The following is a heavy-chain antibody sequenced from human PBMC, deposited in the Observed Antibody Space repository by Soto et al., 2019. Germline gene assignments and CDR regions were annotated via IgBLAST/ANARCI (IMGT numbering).Heavy chain of an antibody. CDR2: IIPIFGTA. Sequence: ASVKVSCKASGGTFSSYAISWVRQAPGQGLEWMGGIIPIFGTANYAQKFQGRVTITADESTSTAYMELSSLRSEDTAVYYCARSSIAARSYYYYYGMDVWGQETTVTVS. CDR1: GGTFSSYA. V-gene: IGHV1-69*13. CDR3: ARSSIAARSYYYYYGMDV. J-gene: IGHJ6*02. D-gene: IGHD6-6*01.